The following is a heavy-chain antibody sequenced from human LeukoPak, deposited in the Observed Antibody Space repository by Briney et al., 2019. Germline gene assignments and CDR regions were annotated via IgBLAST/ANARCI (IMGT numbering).Heavy chain of an antibody. CDR2: ISAYNGNT. V-gene: IGHV1-18*01. Sequence: ASVKVSCKASGYTFTSYGISWVRQTPGQGLEWMGWISAYNGNTNYAQKLQGRVTMTTDTSTSTAYMELRSLRSDDTAVYYCAVTIFGVVIPFDPWGQGTLVTVSS. D-gene: IGHD3-3*01. CDR3: AVTIFGVVIPFDP. J-gene: IGHJ5*02. CDR1: GYTFTSYG.